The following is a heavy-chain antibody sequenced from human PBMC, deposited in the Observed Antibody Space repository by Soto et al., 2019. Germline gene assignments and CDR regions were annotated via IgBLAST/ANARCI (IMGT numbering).Heavy chain of an antibody. J-gene: IGHJ4*02. V-gene: IGHV1-18*04. CDR3: ARVDYYDSSGYYGY. CDR2: ISGYNGSR. Sequence: QVQLVQSGAEVKKPGASVKVSCKASGYTFTIYGISWVRQAPGQGLEWMGWISGYNGSRDYAQNLQDRVTLTTDASTSSVYMELGSLRSDDTAVCYCARVDYYDSSGYYGYWGQGTLITVSS. D-gene: IGHD3-22*01. CDR1: GYTFTIYG.